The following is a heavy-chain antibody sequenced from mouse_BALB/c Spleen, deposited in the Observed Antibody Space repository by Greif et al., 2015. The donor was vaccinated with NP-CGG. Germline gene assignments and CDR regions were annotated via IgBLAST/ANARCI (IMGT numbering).Heavy chain of an antibody. Sequence: VQLQQSGPELVKPGASVKMSCKASGCTFTSYVMHWVKQKPGQGLEWIGYINPYNDGTKYNEKFKGKATLTSDKSSSTAYMELISLTSEDSAVYYCARGDVYYAMDYWGQGTSVTVSS. CDR2: INPYNDGT. J-gene: IGHJ4*01. V-gene: IGHV1-14*01. CDR1: GCTFTSYV. D-gene: IGHD3-3*01. CDR3: ARGDVYYAMDY.